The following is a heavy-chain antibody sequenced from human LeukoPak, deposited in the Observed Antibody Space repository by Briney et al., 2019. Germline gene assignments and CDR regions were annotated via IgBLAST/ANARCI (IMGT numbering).Heavy chain of an antibody. CDR1: GYSISSGYY. CDR3: ASQKGGAPYYYMDV. Sequence: PSETLSHTCTVSGYSISSGYYWGWIRQPPGKGLEWIGSIYHSGSTYYNPSLKSRVTISVDTSKNQFSLKLSSVTAADTAVYYCASQKGGAPYYYMDVWGKGTTVTVSS. V-gene: IGHV4-38-2*02. D-gene: IGHD1-26*01. J-gene: IGHJ6*03. CDR2: IYHSGST.